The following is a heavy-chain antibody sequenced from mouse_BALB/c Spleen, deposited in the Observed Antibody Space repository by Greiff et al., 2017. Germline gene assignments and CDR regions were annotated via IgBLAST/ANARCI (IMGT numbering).Heavy chain of an antibody. J-gene: IGHJ2*01. CDR1: GYAFTNYL. CDR3: AIITTVVATRDFDY. D-gene: IGHD1-1*01. CDR2: INPGSGGT. V-gene: IGHV1-54*01. Sequence: LEESGAELVRPGTSVKVSCKASGYAFTNYLIEWVKQRPGQGLEWIGVINPGSGGTNYNEKFKGKATLTADKSSSTAYMQLSSLTSDYSAVYFCAIITTVVATRDFDYWGQGTTLTDSS.